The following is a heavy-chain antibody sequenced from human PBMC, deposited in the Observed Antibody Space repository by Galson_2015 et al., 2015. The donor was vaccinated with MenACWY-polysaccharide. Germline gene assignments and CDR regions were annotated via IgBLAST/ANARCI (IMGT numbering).Heavy chain of an antibody. Sequence: SLRLSCAASGFTSSSFSTSPMPWVRQAPGQGLEWVSGIRGSGGSTFYAYSGRGRFIVSRDNSKRTLYLQMKSLSAEDTAIYYCAKDCLQFADWGQGCLVTVSS. J-gene: IGHJ4*02. V-gene: IGHV3-23*01. D-gene: IGHD5-24*01. CDR1: GFTSSSFS. CDR3: AKDCLQFAD. CDR2: IRGSGGST.